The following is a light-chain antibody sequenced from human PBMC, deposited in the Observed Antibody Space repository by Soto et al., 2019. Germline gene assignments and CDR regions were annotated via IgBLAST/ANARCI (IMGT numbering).Light chain of an antibody. CDR2: EVS. Sequence: QSVLTQPASVSGSPGQSITISYTGTSSDVGGYKYVSWYQQHPGKAPKLMIYEVSNRPSGVSNRFSGSKSGNTASLTISGLQADDEADYYCNSYTSSSTLVFGTGTKVTVL. J-gene: IGLJ1*01. V-gene: IGLV2-14*01. CDR1: SSDVGGYKY. CDR3: NSYTSSSTLV.